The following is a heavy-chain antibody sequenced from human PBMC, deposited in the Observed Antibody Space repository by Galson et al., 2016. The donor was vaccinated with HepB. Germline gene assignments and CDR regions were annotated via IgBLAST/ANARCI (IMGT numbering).Heavy chain of an antibody. CDR2: ISFDGSNA. CDR3: AREGANIAVAATAFDY. CDR1: GFTFSSYA. V-gene: IGHV3-30-3*01. Sequence: SLRLSCAASGFTFSSYAMHWVRQAPGKGLEWVAAISFDGSNAYYADSVKGRFTISRDNSKNALSLQMNSLRAEDTAVYYCAREGANIAVAATAFDYWGQGTLVTVSS. J-gene: IGHJ4*02. D-gene: IGHD6-19*01.